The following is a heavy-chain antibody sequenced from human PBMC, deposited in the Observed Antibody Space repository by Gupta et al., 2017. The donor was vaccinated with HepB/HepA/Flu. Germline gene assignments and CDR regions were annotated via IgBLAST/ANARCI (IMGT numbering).Heavy chain of an antibody. CDR2: IKQDGSEK. CDR3: ARDDGSDDCWSGYYGAFDI. D-gene: IGHD3-3*01. Sequence: EVQLVESGGGLVQPGGSLRLSCAASGFTFSSYWMSWVRQAPGKGLEWVANIKQDGSEKYYVDSVKGRFTISRDNAKNSLYLQMNSLRAEDTAVYYCARDDGSDDCWSGYYGAFDIWGQGTMVTVSS. CDR1: GFTFSSYW. V-gene: IGHV3-7*01. J-gene: IGHJ3*02.